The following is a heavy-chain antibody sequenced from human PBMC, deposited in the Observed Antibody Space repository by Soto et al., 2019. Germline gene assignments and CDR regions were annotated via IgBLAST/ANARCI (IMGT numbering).Heavy chain of an antibody. J-gene: IGHJ6*02. D-gene: IGHD3-3*01. CDR2: IWYDVSNK. CDR1: GFTFSSYG. CDR3: AREYYDFWSGYYGSYYGMDV. Sequence: GGSLRLSCAASGFTFSSYGMHWVRQAPGKGLEWVAVIWYDVSNKYYADSVKGRFTISRDNSKNTLYLQMNSLRAEDTAVYYCAREYYDFWSGYYGSYYGMDVWGQGTRVTVSS. V-gene: IGHV3-33*01.